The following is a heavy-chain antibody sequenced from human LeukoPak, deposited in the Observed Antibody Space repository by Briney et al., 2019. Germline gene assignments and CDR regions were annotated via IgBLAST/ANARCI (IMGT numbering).Heavy chain of an antibody. CDR2: IFYIGNT. CDR3: AGTVTTHFAY. J-gene: IGHJ4*02. CDR1: PGSISRYY. D-gene: IGHD4-17*01. Sequence: SETLSLTCTVSPGSISRYYWSWIRQAPGKEPEWIGYIFYIGNTNYNPSLRGRVTISIDTSKNQFSLELASVTAADTAVYYCAGTVTTHFAYWGEGALVTVSS. V-gene: IGHV4-59*08.